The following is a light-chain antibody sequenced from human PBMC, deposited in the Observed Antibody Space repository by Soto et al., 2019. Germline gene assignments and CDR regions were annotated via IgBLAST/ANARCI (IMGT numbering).Light chain of an antibody. Sequence: QSVLTQPPSVSAAPGQKGTISCSGSSSNIGNHYVSWYQKLPGTGPKLLIYENNKRPSGIPDRFSGSKSGTSATLDITGLQTGDEADYYCGTWDSTLSAGGDVFGTGTKSPS. CDR1: SSNIGNHY. J-gene: IGLJ1*01. V-gene: IGLV1-51*02. CDR2: ENN. CDR3: GTWDSTLSAGGDV.